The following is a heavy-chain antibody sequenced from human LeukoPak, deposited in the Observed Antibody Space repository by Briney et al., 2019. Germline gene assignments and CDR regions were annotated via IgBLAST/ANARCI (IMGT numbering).Heavy chain of an antibody. D-gene: IGHD1-14*01. CDR3: ARAGPLYYYSYMDV. CDR2: IKQDGSEK. V-gene: IGHV3-7*01. CDR1: GFTFSSYW. J-gene: IGHJ6*03. Sequence: GGSLRLSCAASGFTFSSYWMSWVRQAPGKGLEWVANIKQDGSEKYYVDSVKGRFTISRDNAKNSLYLQMNSLRDEDTAVYYCARAGPLYYYSYMDVWGKGTTVTVSS.